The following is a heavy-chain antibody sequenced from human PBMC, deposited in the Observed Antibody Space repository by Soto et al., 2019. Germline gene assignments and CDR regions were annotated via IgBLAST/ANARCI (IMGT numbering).Heavy chain of an antibody. D-gene: IGHD4-17*01. CDR3: ARDAEPHDYGRGYFDY. V-gene: IGHV1-69*13. CDR1: GGTFSSYA. CDR2: IIPIFGTA. Sequence: VKVSCKASGGTFSSYAISWVRQAPGQGLEWMGGIIPIFGTANYAQKFQGRVTITADESTSTAYMELSSLRSEDTAVYYCARDAEPHDYGRGYFDYWGQGTLVTVSS. J-gene: IGHJ4*02.